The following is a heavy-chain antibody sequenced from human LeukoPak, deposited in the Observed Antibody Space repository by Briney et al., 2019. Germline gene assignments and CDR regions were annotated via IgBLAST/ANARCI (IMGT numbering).Heavy chain of an antibody. CDR1: GYTFTSYD. CDR3: ARSTTVVAPFDY. D-gene: IGHD4-23*01. CDR2: IIPILGIA. Sequence: GASVKVSCKASGYTFTSYDISWVRQAPGQGLEWMGRIIPILGIANYAQKFQGRVTITADKSTSTAYMELSSLRSEDTAVYYCARSTTVVAPFDYWGQGTLVTVSS. J-gene: IGHJ4*02. V-gene: IGHV1-69*04.